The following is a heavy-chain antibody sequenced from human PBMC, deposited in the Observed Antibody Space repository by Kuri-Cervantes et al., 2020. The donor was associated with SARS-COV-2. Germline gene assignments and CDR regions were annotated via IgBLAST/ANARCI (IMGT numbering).Heavy chain of an antibody. CDR2: IRYDGSNK. CDR3: AKVGRGLGIAAAVTS. D-gene: IGHD6-13*01. V-gene: IGHV3-30*02. Sequence: GESLKISCAASGFTFSSFGMHWVRQAPGKGLEWVAFIRYDGSNKYYADSVKGRFTISRDNSKNTLYLQMNSLRAEDTAVYYCAKVGRGLGIAAAVTSWGQGTLVTVSS. CDR1: GFTFSSFG. J-gene: IGHJ5*02.